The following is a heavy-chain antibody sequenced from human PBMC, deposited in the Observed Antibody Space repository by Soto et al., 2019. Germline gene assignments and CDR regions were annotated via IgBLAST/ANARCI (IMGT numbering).Heavy chain of an antibody. D-gene: IGHD1-26*01. V-gene: IGHV3-7*01. J-gene: IGHJ6*01. CDR3: TTSPHRDAERVFV. CDR2: IKQDGTEK. Sequence: EVQLVESGGGLVQPGGSLRLYCAASGFTFSTYWMSWVRRTPGKGLEWVANIKQDGTEKYYVDSVRGRLTVSRDNAKSSQYLQMNSLRVEDTAVYYCTTSPHRDAERVFVW. CDR1: GFTFSTYW.